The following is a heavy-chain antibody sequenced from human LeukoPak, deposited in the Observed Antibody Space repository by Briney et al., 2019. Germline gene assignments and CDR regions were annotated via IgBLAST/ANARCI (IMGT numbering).Heavy chain of an antibody. J-gene: IGHJ4*02. CDR1: GGSISRSSYY. D-gene: IGHD3-10*01. V-gene: IGHV4-39*01. CDR3: ATPFRGAGRQDY. Sequence: SSETLSLTCTVSGGSISRSSYYWGWIRQPPGKGLEWIGSLYFNGGTYYNSSLRSRATISVDTPKNQFSLNLNSVTAADTAVYYCATPFRGAGRQDYWGQGTLVTVSS. CDR2: LYFNGGT.